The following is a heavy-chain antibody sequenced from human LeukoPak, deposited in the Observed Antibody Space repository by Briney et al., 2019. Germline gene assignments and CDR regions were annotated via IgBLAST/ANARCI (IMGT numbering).Heavy chain of an antibody. Sequence: ASETLSLTCAVYGGSFSGKYWSWIRQSPGKGLEWIGEISPSGSANYNASLKSRVTISVDTSNNQFSLKLSSVTAADTAVYYCAGDHYLALKDWGHGILVTVSS. CDR1: GGSFSGKY. V-gene: IGHV4-34*01. D-gene: IGHD1-14*01. CDR3: AGDHYLALKD. J-gene: IGHJ4*01. CDR2: ISPSGSA.